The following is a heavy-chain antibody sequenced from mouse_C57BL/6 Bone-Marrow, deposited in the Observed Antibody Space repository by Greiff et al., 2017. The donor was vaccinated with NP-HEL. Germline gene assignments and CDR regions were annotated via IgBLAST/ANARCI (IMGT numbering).Heavy chain of an antibody. CDR2: IHPNSGST. V-gene: IGHV1-64*01. D-gene: IGHD2-4*01. CDR1: GYTFTSYW. Sequence: QVQLQQPGAELVKPGASVKLSCKASGYTFTSYWMHWVKQRPGQGLEWIGMIHPNSGSTNYNEKFKSKATLTVDKSSSTAYMQLSSLTSEDSAVDYCARGGDYPAWFAYWGQGTLVTVSA. J-gene: IGHJ3*01. CDR3: ARGGDYPAWFAY.